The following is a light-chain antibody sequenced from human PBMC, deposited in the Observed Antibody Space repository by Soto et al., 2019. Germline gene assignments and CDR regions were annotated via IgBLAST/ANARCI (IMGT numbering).Light chain of an antibody. V-gene: IGKV1-39*01. CDR2: AAS. CDR1: QSISSY. Sequence: IQMTQSPSSLSASVGDRVTITFLASQSISSYLNWYQQKPGKAPKLLIYAASSLQSGVPSRFSGSGSGTDFTLTISSLQPEDFATYYCQQSYSTPITFGQGTRLEI. J-gene: IGKJ5*01. CDR3: QQSYSTPIT.